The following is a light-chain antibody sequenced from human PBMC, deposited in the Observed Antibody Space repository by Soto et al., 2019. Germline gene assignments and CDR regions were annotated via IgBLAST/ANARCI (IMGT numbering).Light chain of an antibody. CDR2: WAS. CDR1: QSVLYSSNNKNY. V-gene: IGKV4-1*01. J-gene: IGKJ2*01. Sequence: DIVMTQSPDSLAVSLGERATINCKSSQSVLYSSNNKNYLAWFQQKSGQPPKLLIYWASTRESGVPDRFSGSGSGKYFTLTISSLQAEDVAVYYCQQYYTAPYTFGQGTKLEIK. CDR3: QQYYTAPYT.